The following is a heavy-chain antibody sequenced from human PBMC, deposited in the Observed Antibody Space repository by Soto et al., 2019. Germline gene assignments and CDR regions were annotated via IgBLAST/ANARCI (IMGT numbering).Heavy chain of an antibody. D-gene: IGHD2-15*01. CDR2: IYYSGST. CDR3: ARDLGYCSGGSCYLTHFDY. Sequence: ASETLSLTCTVSGGSVSSGSYYWSWIRQPPGKGLEWIGYIYYSGSTNYNPSLKSRVTISVDTSKNQFSLKLSSVTAADTAVYYCARDLGYCSGGSCYLTHFDYWGQGPLVTVSS. V-gene: IGHV4-61*01. J-gene: IGHJ4*02. CDR1: GGSVSSGSYY.